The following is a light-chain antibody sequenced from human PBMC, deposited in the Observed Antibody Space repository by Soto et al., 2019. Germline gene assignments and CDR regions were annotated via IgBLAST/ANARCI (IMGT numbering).Light chain of an antibody. J-gene: IGLJ2*01. Sequence: QSALTQPASVSGSPGQSITISCTGTSSDVGGYKYVSWYQQHPGKAPKLMIYEVSNRPSGVSNRFSGSKSGNTASLTISGLRAEDEADYYCSSYTSNSTVVFGGGTKLTVL. CDR1: SSDVGGYKY. CDR2: EVS. CDR3: SSYTSNSTVV. V-gene: IGLV2-14*01.